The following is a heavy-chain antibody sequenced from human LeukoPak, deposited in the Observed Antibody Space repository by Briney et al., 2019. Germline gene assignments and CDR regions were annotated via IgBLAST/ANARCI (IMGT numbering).Heavy chain of an antibody. CDR2: INPSGGST. D-gene: IGHD3-22*01. J-gene: IGHJ4*02. Sequence: ASVTVSCKASGYTFTNYYMHWMRQAPGQGLEWMGIINPSGGSTSYAQKFQGRVTMTRDTSTSTVYMELSSLRSDDTAVYYCARAGYDSSGYYSYWGQGTLVTVSS. CDR1: GYTFTNYY. V-gene: IGHV1-46*01. CDR3: ARAGYDSSGYYSY.